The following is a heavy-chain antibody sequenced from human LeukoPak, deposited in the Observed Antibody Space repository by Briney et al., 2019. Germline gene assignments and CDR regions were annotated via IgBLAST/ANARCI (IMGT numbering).Heavy chain of an antibody. J-gene: IGHJ4*02. V-gene: IGHV3-11*03. CDR3: ASLEAVAAPIDY. CDR2: ISTGSSYT. D-gene: IGHD6-19*01. CDR1: GFTFSDYY. Sequence: GGSLRLSCAASGFTFSDYYMGWIRQAPGKGLEWVSYISTGSSYTNYADSVKGRFTISRDNAKNSLYLQMNSLRAEDTAVYYCASLEAVAAPIDYWGQGTLVTVSS.